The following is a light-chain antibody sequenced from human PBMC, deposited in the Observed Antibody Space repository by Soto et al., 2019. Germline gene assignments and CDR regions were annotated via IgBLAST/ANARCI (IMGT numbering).Light chain of an antibody. J-gene: IGKJ1*01. V-gene: IGKV3-15*01. CDR1: QSVSSN. CDR3: QQYNNWPWT. Sequence: EIVMTQSPATLSVSPGERATLSCRASQSVSSNLAWYQQKPGQAPRLLIYGASTRATGIPARFSGRGSGTEFTLTISSLQSEDFADYYCQQYNNWPWTFGQGTKVESK. CDR2: GAS.